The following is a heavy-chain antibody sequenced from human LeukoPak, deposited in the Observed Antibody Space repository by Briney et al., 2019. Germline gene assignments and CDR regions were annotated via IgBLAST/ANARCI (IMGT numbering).Heavy chain of an antibody. CDR1: GFTFSSYA. CDR2: ISYDGSNK. Sequence: GRSLRLSCAASGFTFSSYAMHWVRQAPGKGLEWVAVISYDGSNKYYADSVKGRFTISRDNSKNTLYLQMNSLRAEDTAVYYCARAQEDIVVVVAATLGVLDYWGQGTLVTVSS. CDR3: ARAQEDIVVVVAATLGVLDY. D-gene: IGHD2-15*01. V-gene: IGHV3-30*04. J-gene: IGHJ4*02.